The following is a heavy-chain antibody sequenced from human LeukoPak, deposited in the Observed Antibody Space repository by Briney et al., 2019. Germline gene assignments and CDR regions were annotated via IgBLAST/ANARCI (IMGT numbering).Heavy chain of an antibody. CDR1: GYIFTSYG. CDR3: ARPATPGYCSSTSCPYYYMDV. Sequence: ASVKVSCKASGYIFTSYGISWVRQAPGQGLEWMGWISAYNGNTNYAQKLQGRVTMTTDTSTSTAYMELRSLRSDDTAVYYCARPATPGYCSSTSCPYYYMDVWGKGTTVTISS. CDR2: ISAYNGNT. D-gene: IGHD2-2*01. V-gene: IGHV1-18*01. J-gene: IGHJ6*03.